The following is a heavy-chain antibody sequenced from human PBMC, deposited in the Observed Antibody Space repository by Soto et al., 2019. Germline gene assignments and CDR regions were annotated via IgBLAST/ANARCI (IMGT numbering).Heavy chain of an antibody. Sequence: ASVKVSCKASGYTFTGYYMHWVRQAPGQGLEWMGWINPNSGGTNYAQKFQGWVTMTRDTSISTAYMELSRLRSDDTAVYYCARGGPFIVVVPAATTPPSRRFDPWGQGTLVTVSS. V-gene: IGHV1-2*04. D-gene: IGHD2-2*01. CDR1: GYTFTGYY. J-gene: IGHJ5*02. CDR2: INPNSGGT. CDR3: ARGGPFIVVVPAATTPPSRRFDP.